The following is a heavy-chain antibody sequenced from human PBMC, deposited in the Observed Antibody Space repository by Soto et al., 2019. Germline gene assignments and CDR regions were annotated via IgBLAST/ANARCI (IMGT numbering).Heavy chain of an antibody. CDR2: VSYSGST. V-gene: IGHV4-39*01. CDR1: GGSISSSSSH. CDR3: ARRNYPYYFDY. J-gene: IGHJ4*02. D-gene: IGHD1-7*01. Sequence: QLLESGPGLVKPSETLSLTCTVSGGSISSSSSHWGWIRQPPGKGLEWVAIVSYSGSTYYNPSLKSRVTISVDTSKNQFSLKLSSVTAADTAVYYCARRNYPYYFDYWGQGTLVTVSS.